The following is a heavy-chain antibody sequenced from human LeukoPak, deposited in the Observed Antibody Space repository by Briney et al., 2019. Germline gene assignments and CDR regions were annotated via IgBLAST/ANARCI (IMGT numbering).Heavy chain of an antibody. J-gene: IGHJ4*02. V-gene: IGHV3-11*06. CDR3: ARKTYYCDSGSYSKSYYFDY. Sequence: PGGSLRLSCAASGVTFSNFYMSWIRQAPGKGLEWLSDISSSSTDTNYADSVKGRFTISRDNAKNSLFLQLNSLRAEVTAVYYCARKTYYCDSGSYSKSYYFDYWGQGTLVTVSS. CDR1: GVTFSNFY. CDR2: ISSSSTDT. D-gene: IGHD3-10*01.